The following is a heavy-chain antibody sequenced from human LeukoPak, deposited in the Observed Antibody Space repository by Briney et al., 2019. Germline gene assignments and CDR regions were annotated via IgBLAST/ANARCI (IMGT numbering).Heavy chain of an antibody. CDR3: ARGRGYCSSTSCYARYFDL. CDR2: INHSGST. J-gene: IGHJ2*01. V-gene: IGHV4-34*01. Sequence: SETLSLTCAVYGGSFSGYYWSWIRQPPGKGLEWIGEINHSGSTNYNPSLKSRVTISVDTSKNQFSLKLSSVTAADTAVYYCARGRGYCSSTSCYARYFDLWGRGNLVTVSS. D-gene: IGHD2-2*01. CDR1: GGSFSGYY.